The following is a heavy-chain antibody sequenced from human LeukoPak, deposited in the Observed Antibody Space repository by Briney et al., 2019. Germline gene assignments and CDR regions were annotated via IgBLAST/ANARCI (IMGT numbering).Heavy chain of an antibody. CDR1: GGSISSGGYS. CDR3: ARTTVTTESDWFDP. CDR2: IYYSGST. V-gene: IGHV4-30-4*07. J-gene: IGHJ5*02. Sequence: SETLSLTCAVSGGSISSGGYSWSWIRQPPGKGLEWIGYIYYSGSTYYNPSLKSRVTISVDTSKNRFSLRLSSVTAADTAVYYCARTTVTTESDWFDPWGQGTLVTVSS. D-gene: IGHD4-17*01.